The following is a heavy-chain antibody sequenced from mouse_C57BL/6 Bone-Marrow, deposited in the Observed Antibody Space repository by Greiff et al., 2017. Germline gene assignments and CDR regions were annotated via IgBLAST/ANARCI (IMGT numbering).Heavy chain of an antibody. D-gene: IGHD1-1*01. CDR2: INPSNGGT. CDR3: ARSGSSSAWCAY. CDR1: GYTFTSYW. J-gene: IGHJ3*01. V-gene: IGHV1-53*01. Sequence: QVQLQQPGTELVKPGASVKLSCKASGYTFTSYWMHWVKQRPGQGLEWIGNINPSNGGTNYNEKFKSKATLTVDKSSSTAYMQLSSLTSGDSAVYYCARSGSSSAWCAYWGQGTLVTVSA.